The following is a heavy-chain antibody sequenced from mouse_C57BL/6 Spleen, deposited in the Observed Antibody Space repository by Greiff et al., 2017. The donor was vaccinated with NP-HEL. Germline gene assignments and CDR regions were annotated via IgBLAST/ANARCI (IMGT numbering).Heavy chain of an antibody. V-gene: IGHV1-62-2*01. CDR2: FYPGSGSI. Sequence: VQLVESGAELVKPGASVKLSCKASGYTFTEYTIHWVKQRSGQGLEWIGWFYPGSGSIKYNEKFKDKATLTADKSSSTVYMELSRLTSEDSAVYFCARHVYYGSSVYYFDYWGQGTTLTVSS. CDR1: GYTFTEYT. CDR3: ARHVYYGSSVYYFDY. J-gene: IGHJ2*01. D-gene: IGHD1-1*01.